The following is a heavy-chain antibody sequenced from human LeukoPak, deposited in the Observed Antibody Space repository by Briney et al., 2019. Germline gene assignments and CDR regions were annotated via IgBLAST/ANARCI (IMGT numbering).Heavy chain of an antibody. Sequence: TSETLSLTCTVCGGSISSCYWSWIRQPPGKGLEWIGYIYYSGSTNYNPSLKSRVIISVDTSKNQFSLKLSSVTAADTAVYYCARGLLDGYTHPAAFDIWGQGTMVTVSS. CDR3: ARGLLDGYTHPAAFDI. J-gene: IGHJ3*02. D-gene: IGHD5-24*01. V-gene: IGHV4-59*13. CDR1: GGSISSCY. CDR2: IYYSGST.